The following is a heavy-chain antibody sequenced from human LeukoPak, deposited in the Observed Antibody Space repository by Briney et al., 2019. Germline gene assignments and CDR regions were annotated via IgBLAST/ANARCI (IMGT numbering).Heavy chain of an antibody. CDR1: GYIFSDHY. CDR2: INPNSGDT. Sequence: GASVKVSCKXSGYIFSDHYIHWVRQAPRQGLEWMGRINPNSGDTNYAQRFQGRVTMTRDTPINTAYMELSRLTSDDTAVYYCARPAYYYGAGSWPYWGQGSLVTVSS. V-gene: IGHV1-2*06. D-gene: IGHD3-10*01. J-gene: IGHJ4*02. CDR3: ARPAYYYGAGSWPY.